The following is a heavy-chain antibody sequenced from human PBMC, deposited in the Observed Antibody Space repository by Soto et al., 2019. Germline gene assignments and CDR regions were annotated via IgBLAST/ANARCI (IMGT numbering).Heavy chain of an antibody. V-gene: IGHV4-59*01. Sequence: SETLSLTCNVSGGAIPGYYWNWIRQPPWKGLEWIGYVYFSGSTKYNPSLKSRVTILVDMSKNQFSLRLTSVTSADTAVYYCSRERGAVASTADAFDIWGQGTMVTVSS. CDR1: GGAIPGYY. D-gene: IGHD6-19*01. CDR3: SRERGAVASTADAFDI. J-gene: IGHJ3*02. CDR2: VYFSGST.